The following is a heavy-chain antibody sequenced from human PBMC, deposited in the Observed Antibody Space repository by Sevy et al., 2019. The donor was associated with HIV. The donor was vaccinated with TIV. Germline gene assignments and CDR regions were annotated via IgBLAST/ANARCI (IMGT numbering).Heavy chain of an antibody. D-gene: IGHD1-20*01. J-gene: IGHJ3*02. V-gene: IGHV1-2*02. CDR1: GYTFTGHY. CDR3: ARGYDWNDVYAFDI. CDR2: INPNSGGT. Sequence: ASVKVSCKASGYTFTGHYMHWVRQAPGQGLEWMGWINPNSGGTNYAQKFQGRVSMTRDTSINTAYMELSRLRSDDTAVYYCARGYDWNDVYAFDIWGQRTTVTVSS.